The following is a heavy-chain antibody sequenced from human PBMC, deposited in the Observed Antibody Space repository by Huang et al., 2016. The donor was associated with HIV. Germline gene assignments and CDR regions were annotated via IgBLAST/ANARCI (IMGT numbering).Heavy chain of an antibody. CDR1: GGSFSGYY. Sequence: QVQLQQWGAGLLRPSETLSLTCAVYGGSFSGYYGTWSRKPPGKGLEWIGEINHSGSTNCNPSLKSRVTISVDTSRNQFSLTLTSVTAADTAVYYCARGQGGYYYYYMDVWGKGTTVTVSS. V-gene: IGHV4-34*01. CDR3: ARGQGGYYYYYMDV. J-gene: IGHJ6*03. CDR2: INHSGST.